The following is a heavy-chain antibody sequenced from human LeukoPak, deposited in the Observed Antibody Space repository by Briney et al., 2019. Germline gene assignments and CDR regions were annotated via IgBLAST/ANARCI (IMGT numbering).Heavy chain of an antibody. J-gene: IGHJ4*02. CDR3: ARGGGYSSGWYSGRNDY. V-gene: IGHV4-59*12. CDR2: IYYSGST. CDR1: GGSISSYY. D-gene: IGHD6-19*01. Sequence: PSETLSLTCTVSGGSISSYYWSWIRQPPGKGLEWIGYIYYSGSTNYNPSLKSRVTISVDTSKNQFSLKLSSVTAADTAVYYCARGGGYSSGWYSGRNDYWGQGTLVTVSS.